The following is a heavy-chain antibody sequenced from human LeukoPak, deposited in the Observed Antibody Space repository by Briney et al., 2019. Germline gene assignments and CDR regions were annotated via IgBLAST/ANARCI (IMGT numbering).Heavy chain of an antibody. Sequence: PGGSLRLSCAASGFTFSSYNMNWVRQAPGKGLEWVANIKHDGSEKYYVDSVKGRFTISRDNAKNSLYLQMNSLRAEDTAVYYCARDQTPFVWGQGTLVTVSS. CDR3: ARDQTPFV. V-gene: IGHV3-7*01. J-gene: IGHJ4*02. CDR2: IKHDGSEK. CDR1: GFTFSSYN.